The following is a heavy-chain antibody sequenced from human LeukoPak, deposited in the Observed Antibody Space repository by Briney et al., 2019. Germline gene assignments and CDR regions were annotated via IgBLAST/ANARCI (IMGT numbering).Heavy chain of an antibody. CDR3: AKVYYDSSGYDAFDI. CDR1: GFTFSSYA. Sequence: GGSLRLSCAASGFTFSSYAMSWVRQAPGKGLEWVSAISGSGGSTYYADSVKGRFTISRDNSKNTLYLQMSSLRAEDTAVYYCAKVYYDSSGYDAFDIWGQGTMVTVSS. D-gene: IGHD3-22*01. J-gene: IGHJ3*02. V-gene: IGHV3-23*01. CDR2: ISGSGGST.